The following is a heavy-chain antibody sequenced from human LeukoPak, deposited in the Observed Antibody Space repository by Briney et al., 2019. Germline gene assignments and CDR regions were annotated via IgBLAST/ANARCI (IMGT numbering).Heavy chain of an antibody. J-gene: IGHJ6*03. CDR1: GFTFSRYA. Sequence: PVGSLRLSCAASGFTFSRYAMNWVRQAPGKGLEWVSSISTTSSSSYIHYADSMKGRFTISRDNAKSSLYLQMNSLRAEDTAVYYCARVMAGYSYMDVWGKGTTVTVSS. D-gene: IGHD3-10*01. CDR3: ARVMAGYSYMDV. CDR2: ISTTSSSSYI. V-gene: IGHV3-21*01.